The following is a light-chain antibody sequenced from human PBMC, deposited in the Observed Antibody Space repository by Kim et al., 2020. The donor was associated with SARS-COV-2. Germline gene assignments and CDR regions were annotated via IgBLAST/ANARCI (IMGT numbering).Light chain of an antibody. V-gene: IGLV3-1*01. J-gene: IGLJ2*01. Sequence: SYELTQPPSVSVSPGQTATITCSGDKLGDRYVCWYQQRPGQSPMLVIYQDSKRPSGIPDRFSGSNSGNTATLTISGTQAADEAVYYCQAWDSSTAVFGGGTQLTVL. CDR2: QDS. CDR3: QAWDSSTAV. CDR1: KLGDRY.